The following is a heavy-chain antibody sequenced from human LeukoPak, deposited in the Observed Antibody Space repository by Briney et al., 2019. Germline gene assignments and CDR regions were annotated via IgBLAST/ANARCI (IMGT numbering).Heavy chain of an antibody. J-gene: IGHJ4*02. CDR2: ISAYNGNT. Sequence: ASVKVSCKASGYTFTSYAISWVRQAPGQGLEWMGWISAYNGNTNYAQKLQGRVTMTTDTSTSTAYMELRSLRSDDTAVYYCARSPLYDILTGYYYFDYWGQGTLVTVSS. CDR3: ARSPLYDILTGYYYFDY. D-gene: IGHD3-9*01. V-gene: IGHV1-18*01. CDR1: GYTFTSYA.